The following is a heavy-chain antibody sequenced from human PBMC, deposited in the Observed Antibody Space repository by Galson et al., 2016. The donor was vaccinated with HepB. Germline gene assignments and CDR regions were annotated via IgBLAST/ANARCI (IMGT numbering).Heavy chain of an antibody. CDR3: ARLSYGDHRWYFDL. V-gene: IGHV5-10-1*01. Sequence: QSGAEVKKPGESLRVACKGSGYSFTGHWISWVRQMPGKGLGWMGTIDPSDSCINYSPSFQGPVTFSVDKAISTVYLQWSSLRASDTAMYYCARLSYGDHRWYFDLWGRGTLVSVSS. J-gene: IGHJ2*01. CDR2: IDPSDSCI. CDR1: GYSFTGHW. D-gene: IGHD4-17*01.